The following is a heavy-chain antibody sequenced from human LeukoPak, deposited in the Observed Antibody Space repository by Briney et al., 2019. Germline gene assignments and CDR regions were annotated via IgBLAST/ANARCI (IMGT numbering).Heavy chain of an antibody. CDR2: INPNSGGT. Sequence: GASVKVSCKASGYTFTGYYMHWVRQATGQGLEWMGWINPNSGGTNYAQKFQGRVTMTRDTSISTAYMELSRLRSDDTAVYCCARAQSSDIVVVPAAMHFDYWGQGTLVTVSS. CDR1: GYTFTGYY. CDR3: ARAQSSDIVVVPAAMHFDY. D-gene: IGHD2-2*01. J-gene: IGHJ4*02. V-gene: IGHV1-2*02.